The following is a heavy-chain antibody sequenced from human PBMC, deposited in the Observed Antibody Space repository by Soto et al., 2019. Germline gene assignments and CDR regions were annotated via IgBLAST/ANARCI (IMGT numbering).Heavy chain of an antibody. CDR2: ISGSGGNT. J-gene: IGHJ4*02. CDR3: AKAWAASGYDSGTYFDY. V-gene: IGHV3-23*01. D-gene: IGHD5-12*01. Sequence: GGSLSLSCSASGFTFSSYAMSWVRQAPGKGLEWVSAISGSGGNTYYADSVKGRFTISRDNSKNTLSVQMNSLRAEDAAVYYCAKAWAASGYDSGTYFDYWGQGALVTVSS. CDR1: GFTFSSYA.